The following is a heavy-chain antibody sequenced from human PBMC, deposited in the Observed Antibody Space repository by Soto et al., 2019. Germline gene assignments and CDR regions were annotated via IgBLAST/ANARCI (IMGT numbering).Heavy chain of an antibody. Sequence: GSLRLSCSASGFTFSSYAMHWVRQAPGKGLEYVSAISSNGGSTYYADSVKGRFTISRDNSKNTLYLQMSSLRAEDTAVYYCVSSTSSHYYYYGMDVWGQGTTVTVSS. CDR2: ISSNGGST. CDR1: GFTFSSYA. J-gene: IGHJ6*02. D-gene: IGHD2-2*01. CDR3: VSSTSSHYYYYGMDV. V-gene: IGHV3-64D*06.